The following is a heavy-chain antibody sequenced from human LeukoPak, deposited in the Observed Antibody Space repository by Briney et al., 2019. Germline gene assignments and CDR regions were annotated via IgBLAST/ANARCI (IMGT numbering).Heavy chain of an antibody. D-gene: IGHD1-26*01. CDR1: GGSISSGGYY. J-gene: IGHJ6*02. CDR2: IYYSGST. CDR3: ARVGATYYYYGMDV. Sequence: PSETLSLTCTVSGGSISSGGYYWSWIRQHPGKGLEWIGYIYYSGSTYYNPSLRSRVTILVDTSKNQFSLKLSAVTAADTAVYYCARVGATYYYYGMDVWGQGTTVTVSS. V-gene: IGHV4-31*03.